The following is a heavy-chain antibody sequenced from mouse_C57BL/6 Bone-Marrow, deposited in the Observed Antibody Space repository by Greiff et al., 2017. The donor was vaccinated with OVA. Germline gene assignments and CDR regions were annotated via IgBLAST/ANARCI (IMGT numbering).Heavy chain of an antibody. D-gene: IGHD2-2*01. CDR3: ARGGVTTRGSSFDY. Sequence: QVQLQQSGAELMKPGASVKLSCKATGYTFTGYWIEWVKQRPGHGLEWIGEILPGSGSTNYNEKFKGKATFTADTSSNTAYMHLSSLTTEDSAIDYGARGGVTTRGSSFDYWGQGTTLTVSS. CDR2: ILPGSGST. V-gene: IGHV1-9*01. CDR1: GYTFTGYW. J-gene: IGHJ2*01.